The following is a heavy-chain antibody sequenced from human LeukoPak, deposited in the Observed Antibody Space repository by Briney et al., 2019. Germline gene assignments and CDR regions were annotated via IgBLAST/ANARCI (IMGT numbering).Heavy chain of an antibody. J-gene: IGHJ5*02. V-gene: IGHV3-23*01. CDR2: IGCGGGST. CDR1: EFTFSNYA. D-gene: IGHD1-14*01. Sequence: GGSLRLSCAASEFTFSNYAMNWVRQAPGKGLEWVSGIGCGGGSTYYADSVKGGFTISRDISKNTLYLQMDSLRAEDTALYFYAKGSGINHYHWIDPGGQGSLVTVSS. CDR3: AKGSGINHYHWIDP.